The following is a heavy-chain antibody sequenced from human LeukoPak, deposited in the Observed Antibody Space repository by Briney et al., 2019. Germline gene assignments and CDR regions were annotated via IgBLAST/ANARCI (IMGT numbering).Heavy chain of an antibody. D-gene: IGHD1-1*01. Sequence: SETLSLTCTLSGGSFSNYCWTWIRQPPGKGLEWLGYIYSTGSISYNPSLESRVTISIDTSKNTFSLKLTSVTAADTAVYFCARWNLDLAYDIWGQGTMVTVSS. CDR1: GGSFSNYC. CDR2: IYSTGSI. CDR3: ARWNLDLAYDI. J-gene: IGHJ3*02. V-gene: IGHV4-59*12.